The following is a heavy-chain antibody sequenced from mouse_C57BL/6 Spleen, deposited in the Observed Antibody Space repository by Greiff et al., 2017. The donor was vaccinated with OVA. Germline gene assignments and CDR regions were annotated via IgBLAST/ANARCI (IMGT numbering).Heavy chain of an antibody. CDR3: ARGDGSSLAWFAY. D-gene: IGHD1-1*01. CDR2: INPSNGGT. V-gene: IGHV1-53*01. CDR1: GYTFTSYW. Sequence: QVQLQQPGTELVKPGASVKLSCKASGYTFTSYWMHWVKQGPGQGLEWIGNINPSNGGTNYNEKFKSKATLTVDKSSSTAYMQLSSLTSEDSAVYYCARGDGSSLAWFAYWGQGTLVTVSA. J-gene: IGHJ3*01.